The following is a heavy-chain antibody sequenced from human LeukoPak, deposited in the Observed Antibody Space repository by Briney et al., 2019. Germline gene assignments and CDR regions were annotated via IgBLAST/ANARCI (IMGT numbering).Heavy chain of an antibody. Sequence: GASVKVSCKASGYTFTSYGISWVRQAPGQGLEWMGWISAYNGNTNYAQKFQGRVTITADESTSTAYMELSSLRSEDTAVYYCAGGSGGWYFDYWGQGTLVTASS. J-gene: IGHJ4*02. CDR3: AGGSGGWYFDY. D-gene: IGHD6-19*01. CDR2: ISAYNGNT. CDR1: GYTFTSYG. V-gene: IGHV1-18*01.